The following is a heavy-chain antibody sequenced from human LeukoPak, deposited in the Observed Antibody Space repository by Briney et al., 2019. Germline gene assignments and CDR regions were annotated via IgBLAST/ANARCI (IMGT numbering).Heavy chain of an antibody. J-gene: IGHJ6*02. D-gene: IGHD6-19*01. Sequence: GASMKVSCKASGGTFSSYAISWVPQAPGQGLEWMGRIIPILGIANYAQKFQGRVTITADKSTSTAYMELSSLRSEDTAVYYCARDIAVYGGDYYYGMDVWGQGTTVTVSS. CDR1: GGTFSSYA. CDR2: IIPILGIA. CDR3: ARDIAVYGGDYYYGMDV. V-gene: IGHV1-69*04.